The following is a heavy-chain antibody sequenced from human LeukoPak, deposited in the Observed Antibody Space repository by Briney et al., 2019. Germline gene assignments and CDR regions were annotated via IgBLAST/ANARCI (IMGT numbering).Heavy chain of an antibody. J-gene: IGHJ4*02. CDR1: GYTFTGYY. D-gene: IGHD3-22*01. Sequence: ASVKVSCKASGYTFTGYYMHWVRQAPGQGLEWMGWINPNSGGTSYAQEFQGRVTMTRDTSISTAYMELSRLRSDDTAVYYCARSGVGYFYDNSGYYPLDYWGQGTLVTVSS. CDR2: INPNSGGT. CDR3: ARSGVGYFYDNSGYYPLDY. V-gene: IGHV1-2*02.